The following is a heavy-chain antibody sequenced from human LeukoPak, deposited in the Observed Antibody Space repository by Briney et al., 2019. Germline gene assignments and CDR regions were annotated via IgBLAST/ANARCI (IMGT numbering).Heavy chain of an antibody. CDR1: GGSISSSSYY. CDR2: VYYSGST. D-gene: IGHD3-22*01. V-gene: IGHV4-39*07. Sequence: SETLSLTCTVSGGSISSSSYYWGWIRQPPGKGLEWIGSVYYSGSTYYNPSLKSRVTISVDTSKNQFSLKLSSVTAADTAVYYCARGDLYYYDSSGYYPDAFDIWGQGTMVTVSS. J-gene: IGHJ3*02. CDR3: ARGDLYYYDSSGYYPDAFDI.